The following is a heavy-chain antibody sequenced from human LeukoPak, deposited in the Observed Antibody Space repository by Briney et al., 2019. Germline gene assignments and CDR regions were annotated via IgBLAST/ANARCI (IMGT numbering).Heavy chain of an antibody. CDR1: GGSISSNNW. V-gene: IGHV4-4*02. CDR2: IYHSGSP. Sequence: SETLSLTCAVSGGSISSNNWWGWVRQPPGQGLEWIGEIYHSGSPNYNPSLKSRVTISVDKSRNHFSLNLSSVTAADTAVYYCARENINNGPSCAYWGQGTLVTVSS. D-gene: IGHD2-2*01. J-gene: IGHJ4*02. CDR3: ARENINNGPSCAY.